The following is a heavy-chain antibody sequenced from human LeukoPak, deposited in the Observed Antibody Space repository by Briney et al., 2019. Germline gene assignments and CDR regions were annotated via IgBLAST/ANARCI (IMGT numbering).Heavy chain of an antibody. V-gene: IGHV3-23*01. CDR3: AKEGGSIVGGTIPFDH. CDR1: GFTFSTYA. J-gene: IGHJ4*02. Sequence: GGSLRLSCAASGFTFSTYAMNWVRQAPGKGLEWVSAISGGATGTYYADSVKGRFTISRDDSTKSLYLQMNSLRADDTAKYYCAKEGGSIVGGTIPFDHWGQGTLVTVSS. D-gene: IGHD1-26*01. CDR2: ISGGATGT.